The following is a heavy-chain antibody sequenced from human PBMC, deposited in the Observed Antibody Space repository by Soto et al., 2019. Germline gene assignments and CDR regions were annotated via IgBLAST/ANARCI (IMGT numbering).Heavy chain of an antibody. Sequence: QVHLVQSGAEVRKPGASVRVSCKAFGYTFTTNDINWVRQAPGQGLEWLGWMDPNSGVAGYAQKFQRRVIMTRDTSTSTAHMELSSPTSEDTAVYYCGRERKFDFRRKALAVWGQGTTVIVSS. V-gene: IGHV1-8*02. CDR3: GRERKFDFRRKALAV. D-gene: IGHD3-3*01. J-gene: IGHJ6*02. CDR1: GYTFTTND. CDR2: MDPNSGVA.